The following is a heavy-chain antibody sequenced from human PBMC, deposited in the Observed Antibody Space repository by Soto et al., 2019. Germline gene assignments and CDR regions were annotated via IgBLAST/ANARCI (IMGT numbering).Heavy chain of an antibody. Sequence: SVPTLVNPTQTLTLTCTFSGFSLRTSGMRVSWIRQPPGKALEWLARIDCDDDKFYSTSLKTRLTISKDTSKNQVVLTMTNMDPVDTATYYCARIGRDSIDYHFESWGKGTLVIVSS. D-gene: IGHD3-22*01. CDR2: IDCDDDK. V-gene: IGHV2-70*04. J-gene: IGHJ4*02. CDR1: GFSLRTSGMR. CDR3: ARIGRDSIDYHFES.